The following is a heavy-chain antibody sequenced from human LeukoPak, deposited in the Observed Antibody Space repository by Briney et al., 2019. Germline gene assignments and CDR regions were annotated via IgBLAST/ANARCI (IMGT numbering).Heavy chain of an antibody. Sequence: SVKVSCXASGGTFSSYNISWVRQAPGQGLEWMGRIIPIRGIANCAQTFQGRVTITADKSTSTAYMELSSLRSEDTAVYYCARDWYETYYYGSGSYSNWFDPWGQGTLVTVSS. CDR3: ARDWYETYYYGSGSYSNWFDP. D-gene: IGHD3-10*01. J-gene: IGHJ5*02. CDR2: IIPIRGIA. CDR1: GGTFSSYN. V-gene: IGHV1-69*02.